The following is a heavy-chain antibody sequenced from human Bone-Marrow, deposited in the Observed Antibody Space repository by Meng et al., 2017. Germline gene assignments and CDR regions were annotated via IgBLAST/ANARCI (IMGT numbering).Heavy chain of an antibody. CDR1: GGSISSSSYY. V-gene: IGHV4-39*07. CDR2: IYYSGST. CDR3: ARDCPSPFRWFDP. J-gene: IGHJ5*02. Sequence: LRRQESGPGQVKPSGTLSLTCPVSGGSISSSSYYWGWIRQPPGKGLEWIGSIYYSGSTYYNPSLKSRVTISVDTSKNQFSLKLSSVTAADTAVYYCARDCPSPFRWFDPWGQGTLVTVSS.